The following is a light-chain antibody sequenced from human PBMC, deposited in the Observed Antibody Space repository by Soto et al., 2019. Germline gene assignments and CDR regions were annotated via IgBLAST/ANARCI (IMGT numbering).Light chain of an antibody. CDR2: AAS. V-gene: IGKV1-27*01. J-gene: IGKJ2*01. CDR1: QGISNY. CDR3: QKYNSAPPYT. Sequence: DIQMTQSPSSLSAPVGDRVTITCRASQGISNYLAWYQQKPGKVPKRLIYAASTLQSGVPSRFSGSGSGTDFTLTISSLQPEDVATYYCQKYNSAPPYTFGQGTKLEIK.